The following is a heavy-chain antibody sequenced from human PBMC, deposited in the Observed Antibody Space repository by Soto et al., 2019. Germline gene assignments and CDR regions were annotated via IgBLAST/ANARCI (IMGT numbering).Heavy chain of an antibody. Sequence: PGGSLRLSCAASGFTFSSYAMSWVRQAPGKGLEWVSAISGSGGSTYYADSVKGRFTISRDNSKNTLYLQMNSLRAEDTAVYYCAKDHSELRLLEWFAFDIWGQGTMVTVS. CDR2: ISGSGGST. D-gene: IGHD3-3*01. V-gene: IGHV3-23*01. CDR1: GFTFSSYA. CDR3: AKDHSELRLLEWFAFDI. J-gene: IGHJ3*02.